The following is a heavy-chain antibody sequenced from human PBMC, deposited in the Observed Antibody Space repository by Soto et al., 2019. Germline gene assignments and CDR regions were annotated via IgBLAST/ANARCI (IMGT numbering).Heavy chain of an antibody. J-gene: IGHJ6*03. CDR1: GGSISSYY. CDR3: ARSLWFGVNYYYYYMDV. D-gene: IGHD3-10*01. V-gene: IGHV4-59*08. CDR2: IYYSGST. Sequence: PSETLSLTCTVSGGSISSYYWSWIRQPPGKGLEWIGYIYYSGSTNYNPSLKSRVTISVDTSKNQFSLKLSSVTAADTAVYYCARSLWFGVNYYYYYMDVWGKGTTVTSP.